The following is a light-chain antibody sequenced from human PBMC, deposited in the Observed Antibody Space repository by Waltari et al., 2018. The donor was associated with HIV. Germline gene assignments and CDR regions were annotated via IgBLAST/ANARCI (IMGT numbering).Light chain of an antibody. CDR2: YNH. CDR3: ATWDDILNGPV. CDR1: YSTLGTHP. J-gene: IGLJ2*01. V-gene: IGLV1-36*01. Sequence: QSVLTQLPSVSEAPRQRVTISCAGTYSTLGTHPVNWYQQVPGKTPRLLIYYNHLLSSGVSDRFSGSKSGTSASLAISVLQSEDEADYYCATWDDILNGPVFGGGTKLTVL.